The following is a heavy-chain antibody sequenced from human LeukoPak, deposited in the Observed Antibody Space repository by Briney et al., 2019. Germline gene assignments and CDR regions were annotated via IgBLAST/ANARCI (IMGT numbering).Heavy chain of an antibody. Sequence: GGSLRLSCAASGFSFSDYYMHWVRQAPGKGLEWVSYISSSGSTIYYADSVRGRFTISRDNAKNSLYLQMNSLRAEDTAVYYCARLKGRVVPTSLDPWGQGTLVTVSS. CDR1: GFSFSDYY. CDR3: ARLKGRVVPTSLDP. D-gene: IGHD2-2*01. J-gene: IGHJ5*02. CDR2: ISSSGSTI. V-gene: IGHV3-11*01.